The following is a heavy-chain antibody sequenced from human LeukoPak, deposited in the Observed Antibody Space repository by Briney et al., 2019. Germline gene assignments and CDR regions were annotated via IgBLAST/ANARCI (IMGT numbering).Heavy chain of an antibody. Sequence: GGSLRLSCAASGFTVSSNYMSWVRQAPGKGLEWVSVIYSGGSTYYADSVKGRFTISRDNSKNTLYLQMNSLRAGDTAVYYCARAGYSSPYFDYWGQGTLVTVSS. CDR2: IYSGGST. CDR3: ARAGYSSPYFDY. CDR1: GFTVSSNY. J-gene: IGHJ4*02. V-gene: IGHV3-66*01. D-gene: IGHD6-13*01.